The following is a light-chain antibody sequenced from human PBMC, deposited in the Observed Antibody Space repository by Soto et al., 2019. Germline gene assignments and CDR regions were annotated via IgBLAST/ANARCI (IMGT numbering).Light chain of an antibody. V-gene: IGKV1-5*01. CDR1: QTISTW. Sequence: IQVTQSPPTLSASVGDRVTITCRASQTISTWMAWYQQKPGKAPKLLVYDASTLQSGVASRFSGSGSGTEFTLIISGLQPDDPATYYCQQYTNTNNPWMFGQGTKVDIK. J-gene: IGKJ1*01. CDR2: DAS. CDR3: QQYTNTNNPWM.